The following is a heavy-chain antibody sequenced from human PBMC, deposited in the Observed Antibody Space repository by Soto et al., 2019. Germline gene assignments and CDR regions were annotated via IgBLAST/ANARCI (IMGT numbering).Heavy chain of an antibody. J-gene: IGHJ4*02. Sequence: SVKVSCKGSGGTFSSYAISWVRQAPGQGLEWMGGIIPIFGTANYAQKFQGRVTITADESTSTAYMELSSLRSEDTAVYYCAREYVGEMATTYYFDYWGQGTLVTVSS. CDR3: AREYVGEMATTYYFDY. V-gene: IGHV1-69*13. CDR1: GGTFSSYA. CDR2: IIPIFGTA. D-gene: IGHD1-26*01.